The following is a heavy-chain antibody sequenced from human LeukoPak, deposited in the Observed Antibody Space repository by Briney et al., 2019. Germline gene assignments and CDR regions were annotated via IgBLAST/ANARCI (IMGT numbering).Heavy chain of an antibody. CDR2: IIPILGIA. J-gene: IGHJ6*03. D-gene: IGHD1/OR15-1a*01. CDR3: ARDEREGGTIPTYYYYMDV. CDR1: GGTFSSYT. Sequence: SVKVSCKASGGTFSSYTISWVRQAPGQGLEWMGRIIPILGIANYAQKFQGRVTITADKSTSTAYMELSSLRSEDTAVYYCARDEREGGTIPTYYYYMDVWGKGTTVTVSS. V-gene: IGHV1-69*04.